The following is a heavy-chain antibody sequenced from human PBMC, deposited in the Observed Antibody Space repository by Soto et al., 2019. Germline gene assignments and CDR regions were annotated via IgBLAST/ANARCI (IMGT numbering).Heavy chain of an antibody. CDR3: ATLVCSDGSCYCLDY. CDR2: IYPGDSDT. J-gene: IGHJ4*02. Sequence: GESLKISCKGSGYSFTSYWIGWVRQMTGKGLEWMGIIYPGDSDTRYSPSFQGQVTISADKSISTAYLQWSSLKASDTAMYYCATLVCSDGSCYCLDYWRQRTLVTVSS. CDR1: GYSFTSYW. V-gene: IGHV5-51*01. D-gene: IGHD2-15*01.